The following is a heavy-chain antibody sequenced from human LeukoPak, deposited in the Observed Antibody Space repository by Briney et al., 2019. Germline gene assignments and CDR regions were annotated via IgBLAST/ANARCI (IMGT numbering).Heavy chain of an antibody. Sequence: SETLSLTCAVYGGSFSGYYWSWIRQPPGKGLEWIGEINHSGSTNYNPSLKSRVTISVDTSKNQFSLKLSSVTAADTAVYYCARHGKVGAPHFDYSGQGTLVTVSS. J-gene: IGHJ4*02. D-gene: IGHD1-26*01. V-gene: IGHV4-34*01. CDR2: INHSGST. CDR3: ARHGKVGAPHFDY. CDR1: GGSFSGYY.